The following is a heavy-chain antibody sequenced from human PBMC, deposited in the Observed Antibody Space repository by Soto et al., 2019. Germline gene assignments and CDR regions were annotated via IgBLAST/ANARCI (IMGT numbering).Heavy chain of an antibody. CDR3: AKDWGSSGWFNWFNP. Sequence: QVQLVESGGGVVQPGGSSKLACSASGFTVATTGMHWVRQAPGKGLEWVAMISHDGTSRPYRDSVRGRFTISRDDAKNTPYLEMTSLRPEDTAMYFCAKDWGSSGWFNWFNPWGQGVLVTVSS. D-gene: IGHD6-19*01. J-gene: IGHJ5*02. CDR1: GFTVATTG. CDR2: ISHDGTSR. V-gene: IGHV3-30*18.